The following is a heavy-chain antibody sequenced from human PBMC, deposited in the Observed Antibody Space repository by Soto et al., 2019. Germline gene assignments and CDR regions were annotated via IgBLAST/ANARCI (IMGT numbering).Heavy chain of an antibody. Sequence: EMQLLESGGGLVQPGGSLRLSCAASLFTFSSYAMSWVRQAPGKGLEWVSVISGSGDRIYYADSVKGRFTISRDNSKNTLYLQMNSLGAEDTAIYYCAKDYGAVADKWGQGTLVTVSS. D-gene: IGHD6-19*01. J-gene: IGHJ4*02. V-gene: IGHV3-23*01. CDR1: LFTFSSYA. CDR2: ISGSGDRI. CDR3: AKDYGAVADK.